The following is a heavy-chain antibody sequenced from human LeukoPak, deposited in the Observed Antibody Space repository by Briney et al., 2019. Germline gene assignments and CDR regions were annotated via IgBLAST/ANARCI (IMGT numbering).Heavy chain of an antibody. D-gene: IGHD4-17*01. J-gene: IGHJ4*02. V-gene: IGHV3-23*01. CDR2: ISGSGGST. CDR3: ARDMTTVTTQYDY. CDR1: GFTFSSYG. Sequence: GGSLRLSCAASGFTFSSYGMSWVRQAPGKGLEWVSAISGSGGSTYYADSVKGRFTISRDNSKNTLYLQMNSLRAEDTAVYYCARDMTTVTTQYDYWGQGTLVTVSS.